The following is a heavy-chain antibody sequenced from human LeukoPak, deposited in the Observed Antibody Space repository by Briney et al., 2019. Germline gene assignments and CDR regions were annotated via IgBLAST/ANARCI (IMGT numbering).Heavy chain of an antibody. J-gene: IGHJ5*02. CDR1: GFXITTSW. V-gene: IGHV3-74*01. CDR2: ISSDGGTI. CDR3: VRADGA. Sequence: PGGSLRLSCAASGFXITTSWIHWVRQAPGKGLVWVSVISSDGGTISYADSVKGRFTISRDNAKNTLYLQMNSLRVEDTAVYYCVRADGAWGQGTLVTVSS. D-gene: IGHD4-17*01.